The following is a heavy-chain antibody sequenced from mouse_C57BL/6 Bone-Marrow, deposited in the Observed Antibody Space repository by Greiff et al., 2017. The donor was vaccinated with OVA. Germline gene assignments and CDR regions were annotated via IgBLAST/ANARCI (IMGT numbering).Heavy chain of an antibody. CDR3: ATMVTTVDY. CDR2: ISSGGSYT. CDR1: EFTFSSYG. D-gene: IGHD2-2*01. V-gene: IGHV5-6*01. Sequence: EVKLVESGGDLVKPGGSLKLSCAASEFTFSSYGMSWVRQTPDKRLEWVATISSGGSYTYYPDSVKGRFTISRDNAKNTLYLQMSSLKSEDTAMYYWATMVTTVDYWGQGTTLTVSS. J-gene: IGHJ2*01.